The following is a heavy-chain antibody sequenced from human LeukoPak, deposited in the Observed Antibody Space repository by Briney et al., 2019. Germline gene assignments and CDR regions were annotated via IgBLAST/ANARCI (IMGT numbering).Heavy chain of an antibody. D-gene: IGHD1-1*01. CDR2: VYYNGIT. CDR1: GGSISSPY. J-gene: IGHJ4*02. Sequence: PSETLSLTCTVSGGSISSPYWSWIRQPPGKGLEWIGYVYYNGITNYNPSLKSRVSISLDTSKNQFSLNLNSVTAADTAVYYCASQLGGTTFHWGQGTLVTVSS. CDR3: ASQLGGTTFH. V-gene: IGHV4-59*11.